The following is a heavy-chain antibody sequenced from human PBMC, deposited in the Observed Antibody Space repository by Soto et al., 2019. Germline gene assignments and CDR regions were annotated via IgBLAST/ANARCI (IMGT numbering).Heavy chain of an antibody. CDR2: IYYSGST. CDR1: GGSISSYY. Sequence: SETLSLTCTVSGGSISSYYWSWIRQPPGKGLEWIGYIYYSGSTNYNPSLKSRVTISVDTSKNQFSLKLSSVTAADTAVYYCARGTRGYGGSGWFDPWGQGTLVTVSS. CDR3: ARGTRGYGGSGWFDP. D-gene: IGHD4-17*01. J-gene: IGHJ5*02. V-gene: IGHV4-59*01.